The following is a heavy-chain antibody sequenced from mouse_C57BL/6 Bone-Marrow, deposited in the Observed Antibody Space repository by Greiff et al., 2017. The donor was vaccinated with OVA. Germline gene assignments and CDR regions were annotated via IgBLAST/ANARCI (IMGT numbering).Heavy chain of an antibody. Sequence: DVKLVESGGGLVKPGGSLKLSCAASGFTFSSYAMSWVRQTPEKRLEWVATISDGGSYTYYPDNVKGRFTISRDNAKNNLYLQMSHLKSEDTAMYYCAGAEQLRLPWYIDVWGTGTTVTVSS. CDR2: ISDGGSYT. V-gene: IGHV5-4*03. J-gene: IGHJ1*03. D-gene: IGHD3-2*02. CDR3: AGAEQLRLPWYIDV. CDR1: GFTFSSYA.